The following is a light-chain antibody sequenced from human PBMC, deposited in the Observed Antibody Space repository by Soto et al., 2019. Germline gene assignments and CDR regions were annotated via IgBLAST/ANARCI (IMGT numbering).Light chain of an antibody. CDR1: QSINNY. CDR2: AAS. CDR3: QQNFNTPYP. Sequence: DIQMTQSPSSLSASVGDRVTITCRASQSINNYLNWYQQKPGKAPKLLIYAASSLQSGVPSRFSGSGSWTVFTLTISSLQPEDFATYSCQQNFNTPYPFGQRTKLEIK. V-gene: IGKV1-39*01. J-gene: IGKJ2*01.